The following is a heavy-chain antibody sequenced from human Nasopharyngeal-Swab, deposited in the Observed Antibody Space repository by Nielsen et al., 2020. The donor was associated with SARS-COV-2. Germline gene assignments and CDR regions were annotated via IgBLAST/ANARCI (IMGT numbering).Heavy chain of an antibody. CDR2: ISWNSGSI. V-gene: IGHV3-9*01. J-gene: IGHJ6*02. CDR3: ATLGGYSGYDSEYGMDV. D-gene: IGHD5-12*01. Sequence: GGSLRLSCAASGFTFDVYAMHWVRQAPGKGLEWVSGISWNSGSIGYADSVKGRFTISRDNAKNSLYLQMNSLRAEDTALYYCATLGGYSGYDSEYGMDVWGQGTTVTVSS. CDR1: GFTFDVYA.